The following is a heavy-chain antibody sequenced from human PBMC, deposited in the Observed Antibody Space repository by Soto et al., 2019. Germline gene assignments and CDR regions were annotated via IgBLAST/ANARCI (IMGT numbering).Heavy chain of an antibody. D-gene: IGHD2-8*01. Sequence: QVQLQESGPGLVQPSQTLSLTCTVSGGSISSGGYYWSWIRHHPGKGLEWIGYIYSSGISYYDPSLKSRVTMSVDMSKNQASLRLSSVTAADTAVYHCATKPNGVYYFDYWGQGALVTVSS. J-gene: IGHJ4*02. V-gene: IGHV4-31*03. CDR2: IYSSGIS. CDR1: GGSISSGGYY. CDR3: ATKPNGVYYFDY.